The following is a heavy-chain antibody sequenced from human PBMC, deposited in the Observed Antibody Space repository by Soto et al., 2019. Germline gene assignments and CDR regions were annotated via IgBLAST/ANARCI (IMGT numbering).Heavy chain of an antibody. CDR3: AAEVRGVIKARDWFDP. CDR1: GGSFSGYY. D-gene: IGHD3-10*01. CDR2: INHSGST. Sequence: PSETLSLTCAVYGGSFSGYYWSWIRQPPGKGLEWIGEINHSGSTNYNPSNKSRVTISVDTSKNQFSLKLSSVTAADTAVYYCAAEVRGVIKARDWFDPWGQGTLVTVSS. J-gene: IGHJ5*02. V-gene: IGHV4-34*01.